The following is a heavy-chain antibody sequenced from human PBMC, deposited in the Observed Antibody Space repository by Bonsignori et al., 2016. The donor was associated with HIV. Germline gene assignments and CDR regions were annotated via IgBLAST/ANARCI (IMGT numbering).Heavy chain of an antibody. J-gene: IGHJ6*03. CDR3: ARDSGGWGYDFWSGYPRYYYMDV. D-gene: IGHD3-3*01. CDR1: GFTVSSNY. CDR2: IYSGGST. Sequence: GESLKISCAASGFTVSSNYMSWVRQAPGKGLEWVSVIYSGGSTYYADSVKGRFTISRDNSKNTLYLQMNSLRAEDTAVYYCARDSGGWGYDFWSGYPRYYYMDVWGKGTTVTVSS. V-gene: IGHV3-66*01.